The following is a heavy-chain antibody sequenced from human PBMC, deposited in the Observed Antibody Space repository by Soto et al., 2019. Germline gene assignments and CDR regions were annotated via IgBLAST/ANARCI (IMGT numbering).Heavy chain of an antibody. Sequence: GGSLRLSCAAPGFTFSSYEMNWVRQAPGKGLEWVSYITGSGNTIYYADSVKGRFTISRDNAKNSMYLQMNSLRAEDTAVYYCARGGSYFDYWGQGTLVTVSS. CDR2: ITGSGNTI. CDR3: ARGGSYFDY. CDR1: GFTFSSYE. V-gene: IGHV3-48*03. J-gene: IGHJ4*02. D-gene: IGHD1-26*01.